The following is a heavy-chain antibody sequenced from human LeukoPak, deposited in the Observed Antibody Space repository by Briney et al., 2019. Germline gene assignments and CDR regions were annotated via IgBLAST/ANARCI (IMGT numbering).Heavy chain of an antibody. J-gene: IGHJ5*02. Sequence: ASVKVSCKASGYTFTGYYMHWVRQAPGQGLEWMGWINPNSGGTNCAQKFQGWVTMTRDTSISTAYMELSRLRSDDTAVYYCARGFLREYNWNGGSWFDPWGQGTLVTVSS. CDR1: GYTFTGYY. CDR2: INPNSGGT. V-gene: IGHV1-2*04. D-gene: IGHD1-1*01. CDR3: ARGFLREYNWNGGSWFDP.